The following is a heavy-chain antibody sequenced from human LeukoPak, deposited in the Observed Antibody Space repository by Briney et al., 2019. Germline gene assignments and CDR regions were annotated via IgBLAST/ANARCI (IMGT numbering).Heavy chain of an antibody. D-gene: IGHD2-2*02. CDR1: GFTFSVYW. CDR3: ARDGDIVVVPAAIPNWFDP. V-gene: IGHV3-21*01. CDR2: ISSSSSYI. J-gene: IGHJ5*02. Sequence: GGSLRLSCATSGFTFSVYWMYWVRQAPGKGLEWVSSISSSSSYIYYADSVKGRFTISRDNAKNSLYLQMNSLRAEDTAVYYCARDGDIVVVPAAIPNWFDPWGQGTLVTVSS.